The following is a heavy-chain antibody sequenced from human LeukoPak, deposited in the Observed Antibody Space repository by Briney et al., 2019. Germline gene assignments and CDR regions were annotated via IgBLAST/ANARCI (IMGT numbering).Heavy chain of an antibody. V-gene: IGHV3-7*03. Sequence: PGGSLRLSCAASGFTLSSYWMSWVRQAPGKGLEWVANIKKDGSEKYYVDSVKGRFTISRDNGKTSLYLQMNSLRAEDTAVYYCAKGDTTWELPHDYWGQGTLVTVSS. J-gene: IGHJ4*02. CDR3: AKGDTTWELPHDY. D-gene: IGHD1-26*01. CDR2: IKKDGSEK. CDR1: GFTLSSYW.